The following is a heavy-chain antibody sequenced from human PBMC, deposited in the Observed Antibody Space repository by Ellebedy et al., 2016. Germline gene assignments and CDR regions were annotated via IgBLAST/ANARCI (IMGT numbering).Heavy chain of an antibody. V-gene: IGHV3-9*01. CDR2: ISWNSGSI. CDR3: AKDIFTSSTGPFDY. D-gene: IGHD1-1*01. Sequence: GGSLRLSCAASGFTFDDYAMHWVRQAPGKGLEWVSGISWNSGSIDYADSVKGRFTIFRDNAKNSLYLQMNSLRTEDTALYYCAKDIFTSSTGPFDYWGQGTLVTVSS. J-gene: IGHJ4*02. CDR1: GFTFDDYA.